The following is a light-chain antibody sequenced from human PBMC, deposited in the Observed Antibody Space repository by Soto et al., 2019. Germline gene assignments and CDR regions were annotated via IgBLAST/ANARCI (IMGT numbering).Light chain of an antibody. V-gene: IGKV3-15*01. CDR2: GAS. CDR3: HQYNNWPPWT. J-gene: IGKJ1*01. Sequence: EVVLTQSPATLSVSPGERATLSCRASHIISSNLAWYQQKPGQAPRLLIYGASTRATGIPARFSGSGSGTVFTLTISSLQSEDFAVYYCHQYNNWPPWTFGQGTKVEIK. CDR1: HIISSN.